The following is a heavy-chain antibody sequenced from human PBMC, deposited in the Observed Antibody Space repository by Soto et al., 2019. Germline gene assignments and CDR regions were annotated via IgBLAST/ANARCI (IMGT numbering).Heavy chain of an antibody. CDR3: ARDGGNYYDSRWDDAFDI. D-gene: IGHD3-22*01. V-gene: IGHV4-30-4*01. Sequence: QVQLQESGPGLVKPSQTLSLTCTVSGGSISSGDYYWSWIRQPPGKGLEWIGYIYYSGSTYYNPSLKSRVTISVDTSKNQFSLKLSSVTAADTAVYYCARDGGNYYDSRWDDAFDIWGQGTMVTVSS. CDR1: GGSISSGDYY. CDR2: IYYSGST. J-gene: IGHJ3*02.